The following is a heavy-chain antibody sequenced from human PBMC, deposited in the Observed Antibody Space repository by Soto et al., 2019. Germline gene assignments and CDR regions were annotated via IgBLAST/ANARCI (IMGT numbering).Heavy chain of an antibody. J-gene: IGHJ4*02. CDR1: GFTFSDDF. CDR2: ISGRGDRI. D-gene: IGHD5-12*01. V-gene: IGHV3-11*01. CDR3: ASGACSGYDCYYDY. Sequence: QVQLVESGGGLVKPGGSLRLSCAASGFTFSDDFMTWIRQAPGKGLEWVSYISGRGDRIYYADSVKGRFTISRDNAKKSLFLQMNSLRVEDTAVYYCASGACSGYDCYYDYWGQGTLVTVSS.